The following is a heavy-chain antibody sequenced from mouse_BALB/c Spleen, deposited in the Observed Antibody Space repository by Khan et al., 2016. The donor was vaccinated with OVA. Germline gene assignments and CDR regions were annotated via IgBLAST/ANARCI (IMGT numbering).Heavy chain of an antibody. CDR3: ARSPSGNFVY. J-gene: IGHJ3*01. D-gene: IGHD2-1*01. CDR1: GFTLSTYA. Sequence: EVKLMESGGGLVKPGGSLKLSCAASGFTLSTYAMSWVRQTPEKRLEWVATISSDGDYTYYPDNVTGRFTISRDNAKNTLYLQMSSLRSEDTAMYYCARSPSGNFVYWGQGTLVTVSA. CDR2: ISSDGDYT. V-gene: IGHV5-9-3*01.